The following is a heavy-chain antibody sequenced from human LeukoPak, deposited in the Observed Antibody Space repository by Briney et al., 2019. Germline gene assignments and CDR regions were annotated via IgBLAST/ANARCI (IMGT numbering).Heavy chain of an antibody. J-gene: IGHJ4*02. CDR3: ARGGKTVAGTGAWF. Sequence: GASVKVSCKASGGTFSSYAISWVRQAPGQGLEWMGRIIPILGIANYAQKFQGRVTITADKSTSTAYMELRTLRSDDTAVYYCARGGKTVAGTGAWFWGQGTLVTVSS. V-gene: IGHV1-69*04. CDR1: GGTFSSYA. CDR2: IIPILGIA. D-gene: IGHD6-19*01.